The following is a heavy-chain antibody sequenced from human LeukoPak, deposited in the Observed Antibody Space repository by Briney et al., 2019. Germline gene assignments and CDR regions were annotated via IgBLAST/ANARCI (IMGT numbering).Heavy chain of an antibody. CDR2: IIPIFGTA. J-gene: IGHJ4*02. Sequence: GASVKVSCKASGGTFSSYAISWVRQAPGQGLEWMGGIIPIFGTANYAQKFQGRVTITADESTSTAYMELSSQRSEDTAVYYCARGAGEYYFDYWGQGTLVTVSS. D-gene: IGHD3-10*01. V-gene: IGHV1-69*13. CDR1: GGTFSSYA. CDR3: ARGAGEYYFDY.